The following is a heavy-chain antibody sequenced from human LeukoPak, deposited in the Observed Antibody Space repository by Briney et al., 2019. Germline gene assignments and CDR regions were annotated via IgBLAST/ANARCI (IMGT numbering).Heavy chain of an antibody. D-gene: IGHD3-10*01. Sequence: GGSLRVSCAASGFTVSSNYMSWVRQAPGKGLEWVSVIYSGGSTYYADSVKGRFTISRDNSKNTLYLQMNSLRAEDTAVYYCARGAGSYENYMDVWGKGATLSVSS. CDR3: ARGAGSYENYMDV. V-gene: IGHV3-53*01. CDR2: IYSGGST. J-gene: IGHJ6*03. CDR1: GFTVSSNY.